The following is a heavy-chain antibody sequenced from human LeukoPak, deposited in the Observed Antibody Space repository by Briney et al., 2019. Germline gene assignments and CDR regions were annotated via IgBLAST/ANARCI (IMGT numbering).Heavy chain of an antibody. J-gene: IGHJ4*02. D-gene: IGHD3-22*01. Sequence: GGSLRLSCAASGLILNSYAISWVRQAPGKGLEWVSAIRGSGGGTYYADSVKGRFSISRDNSKNTLYLQMNSLRAEDTAVYYCAKDDNAFLNGYYDYWGQGALVTVSS. CDR2: IRGSGGGT. CDR1: GLILNSYA. CDR3: AKDDNAFLNGYYDY. V-gene: IGHV3-23*01.